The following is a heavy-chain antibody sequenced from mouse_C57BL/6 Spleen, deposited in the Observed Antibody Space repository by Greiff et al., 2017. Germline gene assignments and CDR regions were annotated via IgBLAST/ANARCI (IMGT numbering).Heavy chain of an antibody. Sequence: QVQLKESGPGLVQPSQSLSITCTVSGFSLTSYGVHWVRQSPGKGLEWLGVIWSGGSTDYNAAFISRLSISKDNSKSQVFFKMNSLQADDTAIYYCARRRYYLPYFDVWGTGTTVTVSS. D-gene: IGHD1-1*01. CDR2: IWSGGST. CDR3: ARRRYYLPYFDV. V-gene: IGHV2-2*01. CDR1: GFSLTSYG. J-gene: IGHJ1*03.